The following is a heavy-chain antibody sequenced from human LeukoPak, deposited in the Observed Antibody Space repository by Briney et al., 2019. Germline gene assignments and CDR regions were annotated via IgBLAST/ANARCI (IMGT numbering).Heavy chain of an antibody. Sequence: ASVKVSCKASGYTFTSYYMRWVRQAPGQGLEWMGIINPSGGSTSYAQKFQGRVTMTRDTSTSTVYMELSSLRSEDTAVYYCARDFWGRQRGYSYGAPPQTHSHFDYWGQGTLVTVSS. J-gene: IGHJ4*02. CDR1: GYTFTSYY. V-gene: IGHV1-46*01. CDR3: ARDFWGRQRGYSYGAPPQTHSHFDY. CDR2: INPSGGST. D-gene: IGHD5-18*01.